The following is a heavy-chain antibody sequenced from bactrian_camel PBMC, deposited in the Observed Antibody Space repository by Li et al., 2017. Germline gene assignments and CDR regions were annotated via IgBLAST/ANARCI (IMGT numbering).Heavy chain of an antibody. CDR3: AKNIAIMDG. V-gene: IGHV3S31*01. D-gene: IGHD4*01. J-gene: IGHJ4*01. CDR1: GFTFSDYA. CDR2: IASGGGTT. Sequence: VQLVESGGGLVQPGGSLRLSCTAPGFTFSDYAMSWVRQAPGKGLEWVAGIASGGGTTFYADSVKGRLTISRDNAKNTLYLQLNSLKSEDMAMYYCAKNIAIMDGWGQGTQVTVS.